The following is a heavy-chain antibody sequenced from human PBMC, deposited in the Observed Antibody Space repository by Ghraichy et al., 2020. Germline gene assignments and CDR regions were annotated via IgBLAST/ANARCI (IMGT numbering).Heavy chain of an antibody. J-gene: IGHJ3*02. CDR3: ARSRVWFGEFDDAFDI. CDR1: GFTFSSYS. CDR2: ISSSSSYI. D-gene: IGHD3-10*01. Sequence: GGSLRLSCAASGFTFSSYSMNWVRQAPGKGLEWVSSISSSSSYIYYAASVKGRFTISRDNAKNSLYLQMNSLRAEDTAVYYCARSRVWFGEFDDAFDIWGQGTMVTVSS. V-gene: IGHV3-21*01.